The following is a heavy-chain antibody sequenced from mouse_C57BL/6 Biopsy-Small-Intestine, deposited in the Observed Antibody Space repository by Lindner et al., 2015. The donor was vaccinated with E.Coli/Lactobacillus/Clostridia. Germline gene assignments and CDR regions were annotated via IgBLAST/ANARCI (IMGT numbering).Heavy chain of an antibody. CDR1: GFAFSSYG. CDR2: ISSGSSYT. J-gene: IGHJ1*03. Sequence: VQLQESGGGLVQPGESLKLSCAASGFAFSSYGMSWVRKTPEKRLELVATISSGSSYTYHPDSVKGRFTISRDNTKKTLYLQMSSLRSEDTALYYCARHGLYWYFDVLGTGTTVTVSS. V-gene: IGHV5-6*01. CDR3: ARHGLYWYFDV.